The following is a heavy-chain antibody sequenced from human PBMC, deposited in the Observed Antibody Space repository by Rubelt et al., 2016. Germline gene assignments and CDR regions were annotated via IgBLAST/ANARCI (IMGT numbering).Heavy chain of an antibody. V-gene: IGHV4-59*01. D-gene: IGHD3-10*01. CDR3: ARALPYYGQSSTLDY. J-gene: IGHJ4*02. CDR1: GGSISSYY. Sequence: QVQLQESGPGLVKPSETLSLTCTVSGGSISSYYWSWIRQPPGKGLEWIGYIYYSGSTNYNPSLKSRVTISLDTSKNQFSLKLSSVTAADTAVYYCARALPYYGQSSTLDYWGQGTLVTVSS. CDR2: IYYSGST.